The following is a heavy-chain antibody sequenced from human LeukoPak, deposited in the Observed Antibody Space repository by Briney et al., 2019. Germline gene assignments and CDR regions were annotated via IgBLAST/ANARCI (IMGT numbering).Heavy chain of an antibody. CDR1: GFTFSSYW. V-gene: IGHV3-21*01. Sequence: GGSLRLSCAASGFTFSSYWMSWVRQAPGKGLEWVSSISSSSSYIYYADSVKGRFTISRDNAKNSLYLQMNSLRAEDTAVYYCARDFKSAAKDYWGQGTLVTVSS. J-gene: IGHJ4*02. D-gene: IGHD6-25*01. CDR3: ARDFKSAAKDY. CDR2: ISSSSSYI.